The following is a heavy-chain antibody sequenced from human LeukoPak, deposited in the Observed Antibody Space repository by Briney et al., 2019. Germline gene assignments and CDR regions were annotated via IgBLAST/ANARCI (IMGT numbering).Heavy chain of an antibody. CDR2: IKGDGSEK. J-gene: IGHJ5*02. D-gene: IGHD1-26*01. V-gene: IGHV3-7*01. Sequence: GGSLRLSCAASGFTFSRYWMTWVRQAPGRGLELVANIKGDGSEKYYVDSVKARFTISRDNAKISLYLQMNSLRAEDTAVYYCVYGGSYYVAWGQGTLVTVSS. CDR1: GFTFSRYW. CDR3: VYGGSYYVA.